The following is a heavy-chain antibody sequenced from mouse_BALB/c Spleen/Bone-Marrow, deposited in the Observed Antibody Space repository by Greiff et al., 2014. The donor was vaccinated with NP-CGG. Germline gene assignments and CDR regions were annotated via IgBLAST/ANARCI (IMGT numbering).Heavy chain of an antibody. V-gene: IGHV14-3*02. CDR1: GFNIKDTY. J-gene: IGHJ2*01. Sequence: EVQLVESGAELVKPGASVKLSCTASGFNIKDTYMHWVKQRPEQGLEWIGRIDPANGNTKYDPKSQGKATITADTSSNTAYLQLSSLTSEDTAVYYCARYYYGSSYFDYWGQGTTLTVSS. CDR3: ARYYYGSSYFDY. D-gene: IGHD1-1*01. CDR2: IDPANGNT.